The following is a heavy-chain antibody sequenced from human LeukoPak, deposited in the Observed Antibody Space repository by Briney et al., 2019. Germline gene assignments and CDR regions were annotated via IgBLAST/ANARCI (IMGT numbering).Heavy chain of an antibody. V-gene: IGHV1-69*13. Sequence: SVKVSCKASGGTFSSYAMSWVRQAPGQGLEWMGGIIPIFGTANYAQKFQGRVTITADESTSTAYMELSSLRSEDTAVYYCALAPYCSSTSCYRYYYYGMDVWGQGTTVTVSS. CDR2: IIPIFGTA. CDR1: GGTFSSYA. D-gene: IGHD2-2*02. CDR3: ALAPYCSSTSCYRYYYYGMDV. J-gene: IGHJ6*02.